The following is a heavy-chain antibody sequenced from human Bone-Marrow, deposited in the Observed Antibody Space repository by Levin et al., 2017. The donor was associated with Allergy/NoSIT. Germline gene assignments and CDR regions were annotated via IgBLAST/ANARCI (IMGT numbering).Heavy chain of an antibody. CDR3: ARGRAYYYGSGSYLVDY. CDR1: GYTFTSYG. V-gene: IGHV1-18*01. J-gene: IGHJ4*02. Sequence: ASVKVSCKASGYTFTSYGISWVRQAPGQGLEWMGWISAYNGNTNYAQKLQGRVTMTTDTSTSTAYMELRSLRSDDTAVYYCARGRAYYYGSGSYLVDYWGQGTLVTVSS. D-gene: IGHD3-10*01. CDR2: ISAYNGNT.